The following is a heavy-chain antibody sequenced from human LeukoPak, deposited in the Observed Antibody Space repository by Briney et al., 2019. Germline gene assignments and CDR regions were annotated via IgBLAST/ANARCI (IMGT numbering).Heavy chain of an antibody. D-gene: IGHD1-26*01. CDR1: GGSISSYY. CDR2: IYTSGST. J-gene: IGHJ5*02. V-gene: IGHV4-4*07. CDR3: ARARGWELPHWFDP. Sequence: SETLSLTCTVSGGSISSYYWSWIRQPAGKGLEWIGRIYTSGSTNYNPSLKSRVTMSVDTSKNQFSLKLSSVTAADTAVYYRARARGWELPHWFDPWGQGTLVTVSS.